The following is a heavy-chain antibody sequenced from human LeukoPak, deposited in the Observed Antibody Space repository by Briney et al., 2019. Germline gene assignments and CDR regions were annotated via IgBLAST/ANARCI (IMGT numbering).Heavy chain of an antibody. J-gene: IGHJ4*02. Sequence: GRSLRLSCAASGFSFSNYVMYWGRQAPRKGLEWVAVISYDGNNKYYADSVKGRFTISRDNSKNTLYLQMSSLRGEDTAVYYCAKGLQVAEPPDYWGQGILVTVSS. CDR1: GFSFSNYV. CDR2: ISYDGNNK. CDR3: AKGLQVAEPPDY. V-gene: IGHV3-30*18. D-gene: IGHD2-15*01.